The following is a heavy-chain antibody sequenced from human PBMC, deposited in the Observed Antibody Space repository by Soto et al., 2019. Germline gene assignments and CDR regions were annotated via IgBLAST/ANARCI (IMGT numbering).Heavy chain of an antibody. J-gene: IGHJ5*02. V-gene: IGHV3-48*02. CDR3: ARERSDFWSGAIRSNWFDP. D-gene: IGHD3-3*01. CDR2: ISSSSSTI. CDR1: GFTFSSYS. Sequence: PGGSLRLSCAASGFTFSSYSMNWVRQAPGKGLEWVSYISSSSSTIYYADSVKGRFTISRDNAKNSLYLQMNSLRDEDTAVYYCARERSDFWSGAIRSNWFDPWGQGTLVTVSS.